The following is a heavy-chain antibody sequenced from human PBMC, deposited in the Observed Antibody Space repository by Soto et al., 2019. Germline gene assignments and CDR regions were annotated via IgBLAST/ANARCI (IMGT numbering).Heavy chain of an antibody. D-gene: IGHD3-3*01. J-gene: IGHJ4*02. Sequence: TLSLTCAVSGGSISSGGYSWSWIRQPPGKGLEWIGYIYHSGSTYYNPSLKSRVTISVDRSKNQFSLKLSSVTAADTAVYYCARGFLGYFDYWGQGTLVTVSS. V-gene: IGHV4-30-2*01. CDR3: ARGFLGYFDY. CDR1: GGSISSGGYS. CDR2: IYHSGST.